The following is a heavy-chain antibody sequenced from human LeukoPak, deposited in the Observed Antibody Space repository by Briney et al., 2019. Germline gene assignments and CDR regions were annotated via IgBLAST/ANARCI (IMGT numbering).Heavy chain of an antibody. D-gene: IGHD2-15*01. V-gene: IGHV3-7*01. CDR3: AKGGVVGTRYYFDS. J-gene: IGHJ4*02. CDR2: TKEDGSGS. CDR1: GFSFSYYW. Sequence: GALRLSCAASGFSFSYYWMSWVRQAPGKGLEWVANTKEDGSGSSYVDSVKGRFTISRDNAKNSLYLQTNSLRAEDTAVYYCAKGGVVGTRYYFDSWGQGTLVTVSS.